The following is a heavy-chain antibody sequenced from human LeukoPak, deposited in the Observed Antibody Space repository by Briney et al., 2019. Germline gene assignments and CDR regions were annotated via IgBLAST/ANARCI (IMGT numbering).Heavy chain of an antibody. CDR3: ARVVGATAYYYYYMDV. V-gene: IGHV1-69*06. Sequence: SVKVSCKASGGTFSSYAISWVRQAPGQGLEWMGGIIPIFGTANYAQKFQGRVTITADKSTSTAYMELSSLRSEDTAVYYCARVVGATAYYYYYMDVWGKGTTVTVSS. CDR2: IIPIFGTA. J-gene: IGHJ6*03. CDR1: GGTFSSYA. D-gene: IGHD1-26*01.